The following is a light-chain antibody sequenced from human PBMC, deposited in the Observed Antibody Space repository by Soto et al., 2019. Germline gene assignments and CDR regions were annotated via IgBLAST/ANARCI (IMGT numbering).Light chain of an antibody. CDR2: SHN. J-gene: IGLJ1*01. V-gene: IGLV1-44*01. Sequence: QSVLTQPPSASGTPGQRVTISCSGSSSNIGRDTVNWYQQLPGTAPRLLIYSHNQRPSGVPVRFSGSKSGTSASLAISGLQSEDEADYYCAEWDGSLNGYVFGTGTKVTVL. CDR1: SSNIGRDT. CDR3: AEWDGSLNGYV.